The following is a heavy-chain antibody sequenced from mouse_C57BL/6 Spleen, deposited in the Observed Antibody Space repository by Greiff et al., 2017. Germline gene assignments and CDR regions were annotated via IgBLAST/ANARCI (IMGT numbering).Heavy chain of an antibody. Sequence: VQLQQPGAELVMPGASVKLSCKASGYTFTSYWMHWVKQRPGQGLEWIGEIDPSDSYTNYNQKFKGKSTLTVDKSSSTAYMQLSSLTSEDSAVYYCARGRPYYYAMDYWGQGTSVTVSS. CDR2: IDPSDSYT. V-gene: IGHV1-69*01. CDR1: GYTFTSYW. CDR3: ARGRPYYYAMDY. J-gene: IGHJ4*01.